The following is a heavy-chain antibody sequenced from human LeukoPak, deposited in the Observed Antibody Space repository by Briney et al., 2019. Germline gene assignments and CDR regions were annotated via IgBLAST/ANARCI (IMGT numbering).Heavy chain of an antibody. J-gene: IGHJ4*02. V-gene: IGHV1-2*02. CDR3: ARDVLGYDSSASD. Sequence: ASVSVSLTCSGYRFTFNYIHWVRQAPGQGLEWMGWVNTKIGDTYYAQRCRGRLAITRDKSITTVHKELSSLRSNGTAVYYGARDVLGYDSSASDWGQGTLVTVSS. CDR2: VNTKIGDT. D-gene: IGHD3-22*01. CDR1: GYRFTFNY.